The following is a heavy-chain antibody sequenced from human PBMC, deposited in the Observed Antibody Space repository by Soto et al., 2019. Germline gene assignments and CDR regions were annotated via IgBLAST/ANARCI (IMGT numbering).Heavy chain of an antibody. D-gene: IGHD3-16*01. Sequence: PSETLSLTCTVSGGSIRRRGYYWSWIRQRPGEGLEWIGFFYYSGITDYNPSLKTRITISADTPRNQFFLNLYSVTAADTAVYYCARGGKYYQQETYFFDYWGQGSLVTVSS. CDR1: GGSIRRRGYY. CDR2: FYYSGIT. CDR3: ARGGKYYQQETYFFDY. V-gene: IGHV4-31*03. J-gene: IGHJ4*01.